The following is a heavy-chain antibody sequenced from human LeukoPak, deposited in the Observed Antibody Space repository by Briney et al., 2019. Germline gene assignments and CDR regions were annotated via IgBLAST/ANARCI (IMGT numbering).Heavy chain of an antibody. D-gene: IGHD3-16*01. CDR3: ARVLDGGLDY. V-gene: IGHV3-74*01. CDR1: GFTFNSYW. CDR2: IKSDGSST. Sequence: LVESGGDLVQPGGSLRLSCAASGFTFNSYWMHWVRQPPGQGLVWVSRIKSDGSSTDFADSVKGRFTISRDNAKNTLYLQMNSLRAEDTAVYYCARVLDGGLDYWGQGTLVTVSS. J-gene: IGHJ4*02.